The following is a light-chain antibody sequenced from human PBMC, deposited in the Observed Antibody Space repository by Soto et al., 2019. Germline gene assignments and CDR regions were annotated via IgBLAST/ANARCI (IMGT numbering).Light chain of an antibody. Sequence: SYELTQAPSVSVSPGQTASITCSGDKLGDKYVSWYQQKPGQSPVLLIYQDRKRPSGIPERFSGSNSGNTATLTISGTQPMDGADYYCQAWDNYILVFGGGTKVTVL. CDR3: QAWDNYILV. CDR1: KLGDKY. CDR2: QDR. V-gene: IGLV3-1*01. J-gene: IGLJ2*01.